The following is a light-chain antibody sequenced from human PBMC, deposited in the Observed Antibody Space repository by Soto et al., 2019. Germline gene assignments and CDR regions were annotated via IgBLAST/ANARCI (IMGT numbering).Light chain of an antibody. Sequence: QSVLAQPASMSGSPGQSITISCTGSCSDIATFNYVSWYQQYPGKAPKLLIYQVTSRASGVSHRFSGSKSGNTAALTISGLQPEDEAEYYCNSYSSTSFYVFGTGTKVTVL. J-gene: IGLJ1*01. V-gene: IGLV2-14*01. CDR1: CSDIATFNY. CDR2: QVT. CDR3: NSYSSTSFYV.